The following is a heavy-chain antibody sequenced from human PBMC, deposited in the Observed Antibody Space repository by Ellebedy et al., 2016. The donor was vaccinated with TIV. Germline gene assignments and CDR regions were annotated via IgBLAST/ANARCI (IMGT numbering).Heavy chain of an antibody. D-gene: IGHD1-26*01. CDR2: FSFDGSTG. V-gene: IGHV3-30*04. CDR1: GFNFSSFA. J-gene: IGHJ4*02. CDR3: ARDRSPDRPNDFHNSGALDH. Sequence: PGGSLRLSCVVSGFNFSSFATHWVRQAPGKGLEWLAVFSFDGSTGYYADSVKGRFTISRDSSKNTLYLQMNSLRPEDTAIYYCARDRSPDRPNDFHNSGALDHWGQGTLVTVSS.